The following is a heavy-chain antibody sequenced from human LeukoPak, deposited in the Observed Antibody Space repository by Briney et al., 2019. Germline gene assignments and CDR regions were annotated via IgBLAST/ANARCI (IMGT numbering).Heavy chain of an antibody. Sequence: SETLSLICAVYGGSFSGYYWSWIRQPPGKGLEWIGEINHSGSTNYNPSLKSRVTISVDTSKNQFSLKLSSVPAADTAVYYCARVARVMVRGVISYYYYYYMVVWGEGTTVTVSS. CDR3: ARVARVMVRGVISYYYYYYMVV. CDR2: INHSGST. V-gene: IGHV4-34*01. J-gene: IGHJ6*03. CDR1: GGSFSGYY. D-gene: IGHD3-10*01.